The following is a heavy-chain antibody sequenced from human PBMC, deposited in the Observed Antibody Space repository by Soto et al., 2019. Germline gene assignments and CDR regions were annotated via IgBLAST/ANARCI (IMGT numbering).Heavy chain of an antibody. Sequence: SETLSLTCAVYGGSFSGYYWSWIRQPPGKGLEWIGYIYYSGSTYYNPSLKSRVTISVDTSKNQFSLKLSSVTAADTAVYYCARDYYDGSGFFDYWGQGTLVTVSS. J-gene: IGHJ4*02. CDR2: IYYSGST. D-gene: IGHD3-22*01. CDR1: GGSFSGYY. CDR3: ARDYYDGSGFFDY. V-gene: IGHV4-34*01.